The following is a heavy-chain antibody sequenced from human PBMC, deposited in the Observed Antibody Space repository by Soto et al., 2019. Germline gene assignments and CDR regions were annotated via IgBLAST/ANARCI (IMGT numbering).Heavy chain of an antibody. CDR3: ATEPIYYNDGSGYYPLGH. CDR2: ISAHNGDT. Sequence: QVQLVQSGAEVKKPGASVKVSCKASGYSFVTYGFSWVRQAPGQGLECVGWISAHNGDTHYSQKFQGRVTLTTDTSTYTGYMELRSLTSDDTAVYFCATEPIYYNDGSGYYPLGHWGQGTLVTVSS. CDR1: GYSFVTYG. V-gene: IGHV1-18*04. J-gene: IGHJ4*02. D-gene: IGHD3-22*01.